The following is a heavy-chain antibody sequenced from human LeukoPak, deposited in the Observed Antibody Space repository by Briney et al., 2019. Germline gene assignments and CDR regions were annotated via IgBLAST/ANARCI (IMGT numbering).Heavy chain of an antibody. J-gene: IGHJ4*02. CDR2: INHSGST. Sequence: PSETLSLTCAVYGGSFSGYHWSWIRQPPGKGLEWIGEINHSGSTNYNPSLKSRVTISVDTSKNQFSLKLSSVTAADTAVYYCAVTRWLRTFDYWGQGTLVTVSS. CDR1: GGSFSGYH. D-gene: IGHD5-24*01. CDR3: AVTRWLRTFDY. V-gene: IGHV4-34*01.